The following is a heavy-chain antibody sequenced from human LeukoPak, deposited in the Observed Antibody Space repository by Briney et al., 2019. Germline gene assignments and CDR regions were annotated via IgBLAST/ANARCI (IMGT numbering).Heavy chain of an antibody. V-gene: IGHV3-23*01. CDR1: GFTFSSYA. Sequence: GGPLRLSCAASGFTFSSYAMSWVRQAPGKGLEWVSAISGSGGSTYYADSVKGRFTISRDNSKNTLYLQMNSLRAEDTAVYYCAKAGGWDYDILTGYYISPHFDYWGQGTLVTVSS. D-gene: IGHD3-9*01. J-gene: IGHJ4*02. CDR3: AKAGGWDYDILTGYYISPHFDY. CDR2: ISGSGGST.